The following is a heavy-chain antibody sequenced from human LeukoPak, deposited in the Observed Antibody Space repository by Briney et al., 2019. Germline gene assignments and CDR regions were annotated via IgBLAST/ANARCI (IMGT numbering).Heavy chain of an antibody. CDR3: ARAVPAAPIYYSYYMDV. J-gene: IGHJ6*03. D-gene: IGHD2-2*01. Sequence: GASVKVSCKASGYTFTSYGISWVRQAPGQGLEWMGCISAYNGNTNYAQNLQGRVTMTTDTSTSTAYMELRSLRSDDTAVYYCARAVPAAPIYYSYYMDVWGKGTTVTVSS. CDR1: GYTFTSYG. V-gene: IGHV1-18*01. CDR2: ISAYNGNT.